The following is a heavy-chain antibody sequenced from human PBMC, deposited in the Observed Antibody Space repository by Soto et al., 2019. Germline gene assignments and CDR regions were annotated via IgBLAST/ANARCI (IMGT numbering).Heavy chain of an antibody. J-gene: IGHJ6*02. V-gene: IGHV1-69*13. CDR3: AGYYDFWSGSQTDYYYGMDV. D-gene: IGHD3-3*01. CDR1: GGTFSSYA. Sequence: SVKVSCKASGGTFSSYAISWVRQAPGQGLEWMGGIIPIFGTANYAQKFQDRVTITADESTSTAYMELSSLRSEDTAVYYCAGYYDFWSGSQTDYYYGMDVWGQGTTVTVSS. CDR2: IIPIFGTA.